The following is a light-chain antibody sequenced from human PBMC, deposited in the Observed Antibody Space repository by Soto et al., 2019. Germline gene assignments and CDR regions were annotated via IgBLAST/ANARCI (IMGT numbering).Light chain of an antibody. CDR3: SSYAGRNNLGV. CDR2: EVS. V-gene: IGLV2-8*01. Sequence: QPVLTQPPSATGSPRHSVTISNTKTSSDVGGYNYVSWYQQHPGKAPKLMIYEVSKRPSGVPDRFSGSKSGNTASLTVSGLQAEDEDDYYCSSYAGRNNLGVFGTGTKVTV. J-gene: IGLJ1*01. CDR1: SSDVGGYNY.